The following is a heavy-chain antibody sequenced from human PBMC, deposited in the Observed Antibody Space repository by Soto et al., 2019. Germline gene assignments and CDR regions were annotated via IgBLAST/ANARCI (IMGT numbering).Heavy chain of an antibody. J-gene: IGHJ1*01. CDR1: GGTFSSYT. V-gene: IGHV1-69*08. D-gene: IGHD3-10*01. CDR2: IIPILGIA. Sequence: QVQLVQSGAEVKKPGSSVKVSCKASGGTFSSYTISWVRQAPGQGLEWMGRIIPILGIANYAQKFHGRVTITADKSTSTAYMELSSLRSEATAVYYCARDRVTMVRGVIIGAFQHWGQGTLVTVSS. CDR3: ARDRVTMVRGVIIGAFQH.